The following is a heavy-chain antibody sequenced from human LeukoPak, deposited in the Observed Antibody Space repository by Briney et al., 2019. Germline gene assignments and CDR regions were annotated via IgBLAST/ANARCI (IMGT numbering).Heavy chain of an antibody. CDR3: ATELPRGLLSY. CDR1: GYTLTELS. V-gene: IGHV1-24*01. CDR2: FDFEDGET. Sequence: ASVKVSCKVSGYTLTELSMHWVRQAPGKGVEWMGGFDFEDGETTYAQKFQGRVTMTEDTPTDTAYMDLRSLRSEDTAVYYCATELPRGLLSYWGQGTLVTVSS. J-gene: IGHJ4*02. D-gene: IGHD1-26*01.